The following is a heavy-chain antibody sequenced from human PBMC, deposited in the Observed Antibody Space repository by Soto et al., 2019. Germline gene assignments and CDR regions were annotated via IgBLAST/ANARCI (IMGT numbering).Heavy chain of an antibody. D-gene: IGHD6-13*01. J-gene: IGHJ4*02. V-gene: IGHV4-39*02. CDR1: GESISGTIYY. Sequence: SETLCLTCIVSGESISGTIYYWGWIRQPPGEGLEWIGSIYYSGSTYYNPSLKSRVTISVDTSKNHFSLKLTSVTAADTAVYYCARPGGSGWFYFDSWGQGSQVTVSS. CDR3: ARPGGSGWFYFDS. CDR2: IYYSGST.